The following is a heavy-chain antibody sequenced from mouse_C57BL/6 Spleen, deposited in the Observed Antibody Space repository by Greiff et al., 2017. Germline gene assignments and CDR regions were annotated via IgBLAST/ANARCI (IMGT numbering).Heavy chain of an antibody. CDR1: GFTFSSYG. D-gene: IGHD2-1*01. CDR3: ARHDGNSPLFAY. V-gene: IGHV5-6*01. CDR2: ISSGGSYT. Sequence: EVHLVESGGDLVKPGGSLKLSCAASGFTFSSYGMSWVRQTPDKRLEWVATISSGGSYTYYPDSVKGRFTISRDNAKNTLYLQLSSLKSEDTAMYYCARHDGNSPLFAYWGQGTLVTVSA. J-gene: IGHJ3*01.